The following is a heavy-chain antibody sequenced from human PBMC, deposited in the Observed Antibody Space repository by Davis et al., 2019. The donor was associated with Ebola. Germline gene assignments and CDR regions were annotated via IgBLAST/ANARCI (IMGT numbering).Heavy chain of an antibody. J-gene: IGHJ6*02. D-gene: IGHD2-2*01. CDR2: ISGGSGT. V-gene: IGHV3-23*01. Sequence: PGGSLRLSCAASGFTFSTYAMSWFRRAPGKGLQWVSGISGGSGTYYADSVRGRFTISRDNSKNTLYLQMNSLRAEDTAVYFCARQLPYYSYGMDVWGQGTTVTVSS. CDR1: GFTFSTYA. CDR3: ARQLPYYSYGMDV.